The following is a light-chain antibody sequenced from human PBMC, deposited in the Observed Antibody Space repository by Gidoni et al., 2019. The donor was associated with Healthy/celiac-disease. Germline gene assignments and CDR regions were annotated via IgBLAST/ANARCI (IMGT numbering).Light chain of an antibody. J-gene: IGKJ3*01. CDR2: AAS. CDR3: QQYYSYPFT. V-gene: IGKV1-8*01. CDR1: QGISSH. Sequence: AIRLTQSPSSFSASTGDRVTITCRPSQGISSHFAWYQQTPGKAPKLLIYAASTSQSGVPSRFSGSGSGTDFTLTISCLQSEDFATYYCQQYYSYPFTFGPGTKVDIK.